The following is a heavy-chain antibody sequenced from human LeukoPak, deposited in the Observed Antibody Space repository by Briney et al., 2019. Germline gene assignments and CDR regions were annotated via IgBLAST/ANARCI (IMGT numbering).Heavy chain of an antibody. D-gene: IGHD6-19*01. Sequence: PGGPLRLSCAASGFTFSSYAMSWVRQAPGKGLEWVSAISGSGGSTYYADSVKGRFTISRDNSKNTLYLQMNSLRAEDTAVYYCAKDGTYIAVAGTYAFDIWGQGTMVTVSS. CDR2: ISGSGGST. CDR3: AKDGTYIAVAGTYAFDI. CDR1: GFTFSSYA. V-gene: IGHV3-23*01. J-gene: IGHJ3*02.